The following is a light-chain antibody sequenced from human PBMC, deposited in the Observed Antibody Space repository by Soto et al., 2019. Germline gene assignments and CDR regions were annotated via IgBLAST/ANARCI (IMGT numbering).Light chain of an antibody. Sequence: DIVMTQTPLSSPVTLGQAASISCRASQSVSSDLAWYQQKPGQAPRLLIYGASTRATGIPARFSGSGSGTQFTLTISSLQSEDFAVYYCQQYNNWPPWTFGQGTKVEIK. CDR1: QSVSSD. CDR3: QQYNNWPPWT. V-gene: IGKV3-15*01. J-gene: IGKJ1*01. CDR2: GAS.